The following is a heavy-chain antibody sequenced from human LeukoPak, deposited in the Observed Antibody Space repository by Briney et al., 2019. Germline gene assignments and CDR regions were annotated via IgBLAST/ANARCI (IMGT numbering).Heavy chain of an antibody. CDR3: ARPWEDGYNPYYFDY. D-gene: IGHD5-24*01. V-gene: IGHV1-2*02. CDR1: GYTFTGYY. Sequence: GASVKVSCKASGYTFTGYYMHWVRQAPGQGLEWMGWINPNSGGTNYAQKFQGRVTMTRDTSISTAYMELSRLRSDDTAAYYCARPWEDGYNPYYFDYWGQGTLVTVSS. J-gene: IGHJ4*02. CDR2: INPNSGGT.